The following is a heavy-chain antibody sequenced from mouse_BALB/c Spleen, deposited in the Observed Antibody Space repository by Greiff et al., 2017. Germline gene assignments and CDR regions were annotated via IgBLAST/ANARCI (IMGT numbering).Heavy chain of an antibody. J-gene: IGHJ4*01. CDR1: GFSLTSYG. CDR3: ARRGYYGSSYGSYAMDY. Sequence: QVQLKESGPGLVAPSQSLSITCTVSGFSLTSYGVHWVRQPPGKGLEWLGVIWAGGSTNYNSALMSRLSISKDNSKSQVFLKMNSLQTDDTAMYYCARRGYYGSSYGSYAMDYWGQGTSVTVSS. CDR2: IWAGGST. V-gene: IGHV2-9*02. D-gene: IGHD1-1*01.